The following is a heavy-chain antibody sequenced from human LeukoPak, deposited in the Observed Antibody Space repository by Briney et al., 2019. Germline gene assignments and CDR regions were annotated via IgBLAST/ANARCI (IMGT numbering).Heavy chain of an antibody. Sequence: SETLSLTCTVSGGSISSSSYYWGWIRQPPGKGLEWIGEINHSGSTNYNPSLKSRVTISVDTSENQFSLKLSSVTAADTAVYYCARVGPIVGATDWFDPWGQGTLVTVSS. V-gene: IGHV4-39*07. J-gene: IGHJ5*02. CDR3: ARVGPIVGATDWFDP. D-gene: IGHD1-26*01. CDR1: GGSISSSSYY. CDR2: INHSGST.